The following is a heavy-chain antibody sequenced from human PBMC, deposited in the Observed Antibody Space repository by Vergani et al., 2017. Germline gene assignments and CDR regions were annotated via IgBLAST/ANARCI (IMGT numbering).Heavy chain of an antibody. J-gene: IGHJ4*02. V-gene: IGHV1-18*01. CDR2: SSAYNGNT. D-gene: IGHD2-21*01. CDR3: AREGGGYCSSHRGGDCYSYYFDY. Sequence: QVQRVQSGAEVKKPGASVKVSCKASGYTFTSYGISWVRQAPGQGLEWMGWSSAYNGNTNYAQKLQGRVTMTTDTSTSTAYMELRSLRSDDTAVYYCAREGGGYCSSHRGGDCYSYYFDYWGQGTLVTVSS. CDR1: GYTFTSYG.